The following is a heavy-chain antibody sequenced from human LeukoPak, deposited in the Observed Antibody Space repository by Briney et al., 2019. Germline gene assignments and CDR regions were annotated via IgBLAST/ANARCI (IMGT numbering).Heavy chain of an antibody. D-gene: IGHD3/OR15-3a*01. Sequence: GASVKVSCKASGYTFTSYGISWVRQAPGQGLEWMGWISAYNGNTNYAQKLQGRVTMATDTSTSTAYMELRSLRSDDTAVYYCASTPVLDRWAFDIWGQGTMVTVSS. J-gene: IGHJ3*02. CDR2: ISAYNGNT. V-gene: IGHV1-18*01. CDR1: GYTFTSYG. CDR3: ASTPVLDRWAFDI.